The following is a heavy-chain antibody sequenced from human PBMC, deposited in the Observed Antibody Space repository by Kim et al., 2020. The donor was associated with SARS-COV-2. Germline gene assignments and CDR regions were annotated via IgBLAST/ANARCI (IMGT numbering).Heavy chain of an antibody. V-gene: IGHV3-9*01. D-gene: IGHD3-10*01. Sequence: RFTISRDNAKNSLYLQMNSLRAEDTALYYCAKDALRPYYYGSGSLGGLDYWGQGTLVTVSS. J-gene: IGHJ4*02. CDR3: AKDALRPYYYGSGSLGGLDY.